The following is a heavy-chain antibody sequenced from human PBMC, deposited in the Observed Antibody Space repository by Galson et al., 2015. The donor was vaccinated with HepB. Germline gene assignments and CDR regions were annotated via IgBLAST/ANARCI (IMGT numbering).Heavy chain of an antibody. CDR1: GFTFSSYS. J-gene: IGHJ4*02. D-gene: IGHD4-23*01. Sequence: SLRLSCAASGFTFSSYSMNWVRQAPGKGLEWVSSITTSSSYKYYADSVKGRFTISRDNANNLLYLQMNRLRVEDTAVYYCTAGSGNGDYWGQGTLVTVSS. V-gene: IGHV3-21*06. CDR2: ITTSSSYK. CDR3: TAGSGNGDY.